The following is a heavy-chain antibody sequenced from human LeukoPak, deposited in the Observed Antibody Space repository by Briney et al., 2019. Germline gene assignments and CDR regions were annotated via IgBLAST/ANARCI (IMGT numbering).Heavy chain of an antibody. CDR2: ISSSSSTI. J-gene: IGHJ3*01. CDR3: AKRITVVARDAFDF. D-gene: IGHD1-14*01. V-gene: IGHV3-48*01. Sequence: PGGSLRLSCAASGFTFSSYSMNWVRQAPGKGLEWVSYISSSSSTIYYADSVKGRFTISRDNAKNSLYLQMNSLRVEDTAIYYCAKRITVVARDAFDFWGQGTMVTVSS. CDR1: GFTFSSYS.